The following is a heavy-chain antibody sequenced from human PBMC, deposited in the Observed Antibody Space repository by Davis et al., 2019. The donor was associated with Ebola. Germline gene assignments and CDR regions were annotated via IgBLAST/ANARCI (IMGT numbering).Heavy chain of an antibody. CDR3: ARGLDFWIDYYGMDV. Sequence: PGGSLRLSCAASGFTFSNYWMHWVRQTPGKGLVWISRISIDGSSTGYADSVKGRFIISRDNAKNTLYLQMNSLRAEDTAEYYCARGLDFWIDYYGMDVWGQGTTVTVSS. CDR2: ISIDGSST. V-gene: IGHV3-74*01. CDR1: GFTFSNYW. D-gene: IGHD3-3*01. J-gene: IGHJ6*02.